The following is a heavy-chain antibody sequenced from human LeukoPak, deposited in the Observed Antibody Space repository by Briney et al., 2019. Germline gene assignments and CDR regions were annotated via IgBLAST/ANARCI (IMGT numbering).Heavy chain of an antibody. D-gene: IGHD3-10*01. Sequence: GASVKVSCKVSGGTFTSYAISWVRQAPGQGLEWMGGIIPLFGTANYAQKFQGRVTITADESTSKAYMELSSLRSEDTAVYYCARGQINYYGSGSYYNYYYMDVWGKGTTVTVSS. CDR1: GGTFTSYA. CDR2: IIPLFGTA. J-gene: IGHJ6*03. CDR3: ARGQINYYGSGSYYNYYYMDV. V-gene: IGHV1-69*13.